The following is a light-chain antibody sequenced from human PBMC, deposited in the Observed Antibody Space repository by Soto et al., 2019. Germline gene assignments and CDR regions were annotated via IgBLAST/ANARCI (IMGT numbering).Light chain of an antibody. CDR2: DVS. Sequence: QSALTQPRSVSGSPGQSVTISCTGTSSDVGGYNYVSWYQQHPGKAPKLMIYDVSKRPSGVPDRFSGSKSGNTASLTISGLQAEDEADYYCCSYEGSYTDVFGTGTKVTVL. CDR1: SSDVGGYNY. CDR3: CSYEGSYTDV. V-gene: IGLV2-11*01. J-gene: IGLJ1*01.